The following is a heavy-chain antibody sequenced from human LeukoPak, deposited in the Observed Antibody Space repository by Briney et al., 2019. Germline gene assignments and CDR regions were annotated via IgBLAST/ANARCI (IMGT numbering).Heavy chain of an antibody. CDR2: MSHNRGT. CDR1: GYSISSGYY. Sequence: PSETLSLTCAVSGYSISSGYYWGWIRQPPGKGLEWIGSMSHNRGTYYNPSLKSRVTISMDTSKNQFSLRLSSVTAADTAVYYCAREPRYYDSSGYFDYWGQGTLVTVSS. V-gene: IGHV4-38-2*02. D-gene: IGHD3-22*01. J-gene: IGHJ4*02. CDR3: AREPRYYDSSGYFDY.